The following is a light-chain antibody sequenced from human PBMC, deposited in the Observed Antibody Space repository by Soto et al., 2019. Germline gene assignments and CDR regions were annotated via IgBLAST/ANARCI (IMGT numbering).Light chain of an antibody. CDR1: ALSKQY. V-gene: IGLV3-25*03. J-gene: IGLJ1*01. Sequence: SYELTQPPSVSVSPGQTASITCFGDALSKQYVPWYQQRPGQAPVLVIYKDTERPSGIPERFSGSTSGTTVTLTIGGVQAEDEADYFCQSADNSGSNYVFGTGTKLTVL. CDR3: QSADNSGSNYV. CDR2: KDT.